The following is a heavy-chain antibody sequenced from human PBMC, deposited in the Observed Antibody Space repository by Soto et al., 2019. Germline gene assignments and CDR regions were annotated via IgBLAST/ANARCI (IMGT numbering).Heavy chain of an antibody. CDR1: GGTFNSYT. Sequence: SVKVSCKASGGTFNSYTISWVRQAPGQGLEWMGRIIPILGIANYAQKFQGRVTITADKSTSTAYMELSSLRSEDTAVYYCARGLWFGTDRHAFDIWRQGTMVTVSS. V-gene: IGHV1-69*02. CDR2: IIPILGIA. J-gene: IGHJ3*02. D-gene: IGHD3-10*01. CDR3: ARGLWFGTDRHAFDI.